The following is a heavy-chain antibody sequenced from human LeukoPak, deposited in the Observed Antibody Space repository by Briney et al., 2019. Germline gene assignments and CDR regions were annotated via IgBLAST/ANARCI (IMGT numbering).Heavy chain of an antibody. CDR3: ARVGVGARFDY. CDR2: IKQDGSEK. CDR1: GFTFSSYW. D-gene: IGHD1-26*01. Sequence: GGSLRLSCADSGFTFSSYWMSWVRQAPGKGLEWVANIKQDGSEKYYVDSVKGRFTISRDNAKNSLYLQMNSLRAEDTAVYYCARVGVGARFDYWGQGTLVTVSS. V-gene: IGHV3-7*01. J-gene: IGHJ4*02.